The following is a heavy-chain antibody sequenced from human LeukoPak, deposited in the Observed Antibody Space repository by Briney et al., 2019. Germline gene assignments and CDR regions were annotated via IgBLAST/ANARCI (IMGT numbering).Heavy chain of an antibody. J-gene: IGHJ4*02. Sequence: PGGSLRPSCAASGFTFSSYVMSWVRQAPGKGLEWVSLISGGGGTTYYADSVKGRFTISRDNSKDTLYLQMNSLRAGDTAVYYCAKDSYDRSGYYYYYFAYWGQGTQVTVSS. CDR2: ISGGGGTT. V-gene: IGHV3-23*01. CDR1: GFTFSSYV. D-gene: IGHD3-22*01. CDR3: AKDSYDRSGYYYYYFAY.